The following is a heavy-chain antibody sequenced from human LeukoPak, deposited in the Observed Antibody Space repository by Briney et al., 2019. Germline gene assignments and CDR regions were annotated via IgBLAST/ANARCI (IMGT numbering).Heavy chain of an antibody. Sequence: ASVKVSCKASGGTFSSYAISWVRQAPGQGLEWMGGIIPIFGTANYAQKFQGRVTITADESTSTAYMELSSLRSEDTAVYYCARAYSGYDPDDASDIWGQGTMVTVSS. D-gene: IGHD5-12*01. CDR2: IIPIFGTA. V-gene: IGHV1-69*13. J-gene: IGHJ3*02. CDR1: GGTFSSYA. CDR3: ARAYSGYDPDDASDI.